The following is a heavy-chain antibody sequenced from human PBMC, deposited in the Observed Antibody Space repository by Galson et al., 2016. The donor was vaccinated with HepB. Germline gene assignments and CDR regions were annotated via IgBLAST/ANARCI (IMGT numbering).Heavy chain of an antibody. Sequence: SLRLSCAASGFTFSDSYMSWIRQAPGKGLEWVSHISSSSDYTKYADSVKGRFTISRDNAKNSLYLQMNSLRAEDTAVYYCARVEVAAAEAFDIWGQGTMVTVSS. V-gene: IGHV3-11*06. CDR2: ISSSSDYT. D-gene: IGHD6-25*01. J-gene: IGHJ3*02. CDR3: ARVEVAAAEAFDI. CDR1: GFTFSDSY.